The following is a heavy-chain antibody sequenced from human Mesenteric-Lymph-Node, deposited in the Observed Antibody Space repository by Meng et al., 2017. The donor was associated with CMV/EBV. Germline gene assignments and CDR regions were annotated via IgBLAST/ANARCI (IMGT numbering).Heavy chain of an antibody. Sequence: QVPLQQWGAGLWKPSETLSLTCAVYGGSFSGYYWSWIRQPPGKGLEWIGEINHSGSTNYNPSLKSRVTISVDTSKNQFSLKLSSVTAADTAVYYCARHQRWLKSEGGFNYWGQGTLVTASS. CDR3: ARHQRWLKSEGGFNY. CDR2: INHSGST. V-gene: IGHV4-34*01. J-gene: IGHJ4*02. CDR1: GGSFSGYY. D-gene: IGHD4-23*01.